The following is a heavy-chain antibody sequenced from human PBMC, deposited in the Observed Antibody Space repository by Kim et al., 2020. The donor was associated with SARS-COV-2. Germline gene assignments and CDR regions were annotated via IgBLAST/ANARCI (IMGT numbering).Heavy chain of an antibody. D-gene: IGHD2-15*01. V-gene: IGHV1-18*01. CDR3: ARVQVVVAATDFDY. Sequence: AQKLQGRVTMTTDTSTSTAYMELRSLRSDDTAVYYCARVQVVVAATDFDYWGQGTLVTVSS. J-gene: IGHJ4*02.